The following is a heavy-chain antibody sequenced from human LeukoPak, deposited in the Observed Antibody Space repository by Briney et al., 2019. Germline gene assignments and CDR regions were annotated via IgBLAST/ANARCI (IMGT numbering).Heavy chain of an antibody. V-gene: IGHV1-18*01. D-gene: IGHD2-15*01. Sequence: GASVKVSCKASGYTFTSYDINWVRQAPGQGLEWMGWISAYNGNTNYAQKLQGRVTMTTDTSTSTAYMELRSLRSDDTAVYYCARDRRYCSGGSCYSRGWFDPWGQGTLVTVSS. CDR2: ISAYNGNT. CDR3: ARDRRYCSGGSCYSRGWFDP. CDR1: GYTFTSYD. J-gene: IGHJ5*02.